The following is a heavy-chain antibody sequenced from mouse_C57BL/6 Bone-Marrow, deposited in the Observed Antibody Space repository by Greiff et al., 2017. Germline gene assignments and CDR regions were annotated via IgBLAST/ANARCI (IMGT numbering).Heavy chain of an antibody. CDR3: ARRTVVANYAMDY. CDR1: GYTFTSYW. D-gene: IGHD1-1*01. CDR2: INPSNGGT. Sequence: QVQLQQPGTELVKPGASVKLSCKASGYTFTSYWMHWVTQRPGQGLAWIGNINPSNGGTNYNEKFKSKATLTVDKSSSTAYMQLSSLTSADSAVYYCARRTVVANYAMDYWGQGTSVTVSS. J-gene: IGHJ4*01. V-gene: IGHV1-53*01.